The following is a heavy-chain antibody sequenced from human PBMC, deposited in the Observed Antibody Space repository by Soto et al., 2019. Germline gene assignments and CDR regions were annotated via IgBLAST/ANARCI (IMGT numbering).Heavy chain of an antibody. J-gene: IGHJ4*02. D-gene: IGHD2-15*01. V-gene: IGHV4-34*01. Sequence: QVQLQQWGAGLLKPSETLSLTCAVYGGSFSGYYWSWIRQPPGKGLEWIGEVNHSGSTNYNPSLKSRVTISVDTSKNQFSLKLSSVTAADTAVYYCAREGYCSGGSCYSRTLVYWGQGTLVTVSS. CDR2: VNHSGST. CDR1: GGSFSGYY. CDR3: AREGYCSGGSCYSRTLVY.